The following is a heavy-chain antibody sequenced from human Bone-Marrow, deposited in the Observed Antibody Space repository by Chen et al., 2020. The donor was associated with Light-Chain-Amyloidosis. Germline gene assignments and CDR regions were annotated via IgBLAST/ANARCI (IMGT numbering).Heavy chain of an antibody. V-gene: IGHV4-59*01. D-gene: IGHD5-18*01. J-gene: IGHJ4*02. CDR1: GGSISSYY. CDR3: ARGTWIQLWSTFDY. Sequence: QVQLQESGPGLVKPSETLSLTCTVSGGSISSYYWSWIRQPPGKGLEWIGYIYYSGSTNYNPPLKSRVTISVDTSKNQFSLKLSSVTAADTAVYYCARGTWIQLWSTFDYWGQGTLVTVSS. CDR2: IYYSGST.